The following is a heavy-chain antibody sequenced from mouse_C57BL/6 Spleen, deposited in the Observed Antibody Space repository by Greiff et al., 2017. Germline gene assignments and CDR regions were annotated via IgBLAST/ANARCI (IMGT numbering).Heavy chain of an antibody. CDR2: INPNYGTT. J-gene: IGHJ3*01. CDR1: GYSFTDYN. CDR3: ASQAYYSNTGFAY. D-gene: IGHD2-5*01. V-gene: IGHV1-39*01. Sequence: EVQLQQSGPELVKPGASVKISCKASGYSFTDYNMNWVKQSNGKSLEWIGVINPNYGTTSYNQKFKGKATLTVDQSSSTAYMQLNSLTSADSAVYYCASQAYYSNTGFAYWGQGTLVTVSA.